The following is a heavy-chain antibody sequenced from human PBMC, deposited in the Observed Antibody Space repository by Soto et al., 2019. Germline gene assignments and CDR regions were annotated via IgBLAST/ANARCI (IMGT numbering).Heavy chain of an antibody. CDR1: GGSISSGDYY. D-gene: IGHD5-18*01. CDR3: AREVGGRSYGFSSYGY. J-gene: IGHJ4*02. CDR2: IYYSGST. Sequence: SETLSLTCTVSGGSISSGDYYWSWIRQPPGKGLEWIGYIYYSGSTYYNPSLKSRVTISVDTSKNQFSLKLSSVTAADTAVYYCAREVGGRSYGFSSYGYWGQGTLVTVSS. V-gene: IGHV4-30-4*01.